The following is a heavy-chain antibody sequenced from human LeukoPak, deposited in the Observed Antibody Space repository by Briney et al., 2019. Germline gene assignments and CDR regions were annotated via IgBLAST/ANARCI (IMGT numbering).Heavy chain of an antibody. V-gene: IGHV3-15*01. Sequence: VGSLRLSSAASGFNFNHAWMSWVRQAPGKGLEWVGRIKSKNDGGTTDFAAPVKGRFTISRDDSKRMVFLEMNSLKTEDTAVYYCVGRPWNFDYWGQGTLVTVSS. CDR3: VGRPWNFDY. CDR1: GFNFNHAW. J-gene: IGHJ4*02. CDR2: IKSKNDGGTT. D-gene: IGHD1-1*01.